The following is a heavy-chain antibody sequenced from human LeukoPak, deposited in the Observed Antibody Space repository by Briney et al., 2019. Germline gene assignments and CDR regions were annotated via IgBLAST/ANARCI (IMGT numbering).Heavy chain of an antibody. CDR2: ISGSGGST. J-gene: IGHJ4*02. D-gene: IGHD6-13*01. CDR3: AKVIAAAGTSIMYFDY. Sequence: GGSLRLSCAASGFTFSSYAMSWVLQAPGKGLEWVSAISGSGGSTYYADSVKGRFTISRDNSKNTLYLQMNSLRAEDTAVYYCAKVIAAAGTSIMYFDYGGQGTLVTVS. CDR1: GFTFSSYA. V-gene: IGHV3-23*01.